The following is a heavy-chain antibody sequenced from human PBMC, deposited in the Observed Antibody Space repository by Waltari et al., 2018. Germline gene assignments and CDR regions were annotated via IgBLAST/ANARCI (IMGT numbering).Heavy chain of an antibody. V-gene: IGHV3-30*02. CDR1: GFTFRSHG. J-gene: IGHJ3*02. CDR2: VSHDGFKK. CDR3: ARDKSDGDAFDI. Sequence: QVQLVESGGGVVQPGGSLTVSCAASGFTFRSHGMDWVRQAPGKGLEWVAFVSHDGFKKYYADSVKGRFTISRDNSKNTVYLQMNSLRGEDTAVYYCARDKSDGDAFDIWGQGTMVTVSS.